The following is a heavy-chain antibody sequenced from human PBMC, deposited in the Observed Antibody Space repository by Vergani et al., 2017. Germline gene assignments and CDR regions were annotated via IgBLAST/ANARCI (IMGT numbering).Heavy chain of an antibody. V-gene: IGHV3-20*04. Sequence: EVQLVESGGGVVRPGGSLRLSCAASGFTFDDYGMSWVRQAPGKGLEWVSHISPGASTVSYTDSVTGRFTVSMDNDNDSLTLDMTTLRVEDTAVYYCAKNPGISTTRHYYAMDVWGQGTTVTVSS. D-gene: IGHD1-1*01. J-gene: IGHJ6*02. CDR3: AKNPGISTTRHYYAMDV. CDR2: ISPGASTV. CDR1: GFTFDDYG.